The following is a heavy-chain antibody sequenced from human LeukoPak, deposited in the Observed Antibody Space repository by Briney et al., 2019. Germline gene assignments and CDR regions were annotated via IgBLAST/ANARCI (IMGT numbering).Heavy chain of an antibody. CDR3: AKEVRSGGSCYAYFDY. CDR1: GFTFSSYG. D-gene: IGHD2-15*01. CDR2: IRYDGNNK. V-gene: IGHV3-30*02. J-gene: IGHJ4*02. Sequence: PGGSLGLSCAASGFTFSSYGMHWVRQAPGKGLEWVAFIRYDGNNKYYADSVKGRFTISRDNSKNTLCLQMNSLRAEDTAVYYCAKEVRSGGSCYAYFDYWGQGTLVTVSS.